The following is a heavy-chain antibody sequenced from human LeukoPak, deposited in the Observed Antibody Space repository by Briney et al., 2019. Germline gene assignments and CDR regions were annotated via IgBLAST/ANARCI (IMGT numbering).Heavy chain of an antibody. J-gene: IGHJ3*02. V-gene: IGHV4-39*02. Sequence: PSETLSLTCTVSGDSINNNNYYWGWIRQPPGKGLEWIGYIYYSGSTYYNPSLKSRVTISVDTSKNQFSLKLSSVTAADTAVYYCARDRPPYDAFDIWGQGTMVTVSS. CDR1: GDSINNNNYY. CDR2: IYYSGST. CDR3: ARDRPPYDAFDI.